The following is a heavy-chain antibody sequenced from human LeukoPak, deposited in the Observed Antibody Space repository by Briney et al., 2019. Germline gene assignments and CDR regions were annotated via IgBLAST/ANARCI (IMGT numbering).Heavy chain of an antibody. Sequence: SETLSLTCTVSGVSISSHNYYWGWIRQPPGKGLEWIGSIYYSGTTYYNPSLKSRVTISIDTSKNQFSLRLSSVTAADTAVYYCARHIELRNGGDYWGQGTLVTVSS. D-gene: IGHD2-8*01. J-gene: IGHJ4*02. CDR3: ARHIELRNGGDY. CDR1: GVSISSHNYY. CDR2: IYYSGTT. V-gene: IGHV4-39*01.